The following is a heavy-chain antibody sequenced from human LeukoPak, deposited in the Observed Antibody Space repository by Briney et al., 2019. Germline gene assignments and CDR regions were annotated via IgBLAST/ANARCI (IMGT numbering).Heavy chain of an antibody. Sequence: RGSLRLSCTASGFTFSSYAMSWVRQAPGKGLEWVSAISGSGGSTYYADSVKGRFTISRDNAKNTLYLQINSLRAEDTAVYYCAKVPYYYASSGWVYWGQGTLVTVSS. CDR1: GFTFSSYA. CDR2: ISGSGGST. CDR3: AKVPYYYASSGWVY. D-gene: IGHD3-22*01. J-gene: IGHJ4*02. V-gene: IGHV3-23*01.